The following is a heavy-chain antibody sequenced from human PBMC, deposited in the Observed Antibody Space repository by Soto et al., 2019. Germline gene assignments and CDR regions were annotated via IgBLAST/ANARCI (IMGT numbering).Heavy chain of an antibody. V-gene: IGHV3-48*02. Sequence: EVQVVASGGGVVQPGGSLRLSCEGFGYTFRGYVMIWVRQAPGKGLECVSYISSGETIVNYADSVKGRFTISRDSAKNSLFLQMNSLRDEDTAVYYCVRGGGVGTTLCYYWGQGAQVTVSS. D-gene: IGHD1-7*01. CDR1: GYTFRGYV. CDR2: ISSGETIV. J-gene: IGHJ4*02. CDR3: VRGGGVGTTLCYY.